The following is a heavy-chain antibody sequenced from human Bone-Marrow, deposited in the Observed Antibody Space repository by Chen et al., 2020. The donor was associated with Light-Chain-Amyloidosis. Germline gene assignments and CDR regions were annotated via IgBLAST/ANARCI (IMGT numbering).Heavy chain of an antibody. CDR1: GVNFSSFG. D-gene: IGHD3-16*01. J-gene: IGHJ4*02. CDR3: TRKGDYFDF. V-gene: IGHV3-23*04. Sequence: EVQLVEYGGGLVQPGGSLRLSCATSGVNFSSFGMSWVRQAPGKGLEWVSTVSGSTVSTYYAGAVKGRFIISRDNSKSTLYLQMNSLRAGDTAVYFCTRKGDYFDFWGQGSLVTVSS. CDR2: VSGSTVST.